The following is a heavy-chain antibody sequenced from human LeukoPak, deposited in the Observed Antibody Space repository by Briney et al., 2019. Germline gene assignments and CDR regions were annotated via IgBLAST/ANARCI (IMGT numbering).Heavy chain of an antibody. CDR2: MNPNSGNT. D-gene: IGHD3-10*01. Sequence: ASVKVSCKASGYTFTSYDINWVRQATGQGLEWMGWMNPNSGNTGYAQKFQGRVTMTRNTSISTAYMELGSLRSEDTAVYYCARGPLLWFGADYWGQGTLVTVSS. CDR1: GYTFTSYD. CDR3: ARGPLLWFGADY. V-gene: IGHV1-8*01. J-gene: IGHJ4*02.